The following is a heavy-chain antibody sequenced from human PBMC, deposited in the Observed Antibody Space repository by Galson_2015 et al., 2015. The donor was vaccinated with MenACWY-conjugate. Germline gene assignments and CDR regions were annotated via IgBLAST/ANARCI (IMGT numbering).Heavy chain of an antibody. Sequence: SVRVSCKASGVTLDSYAISWVRQAPGQGLEWMGGIIPIFGATNYAQKLQGRVTITSDKSKKTTYMEMSRLRSEDTAGYYCARESWSSDGYINPDYLLHWGQGTLVTVSS. V-gene: IGHV1-69*06. D-gene: IGHD5-24*01. CDR3: ARESWSSDGYINPDYLLH. CDR1: GVTLDSYA. J-gene: IGHJ1*01. CDR2: IIPIFGAT.